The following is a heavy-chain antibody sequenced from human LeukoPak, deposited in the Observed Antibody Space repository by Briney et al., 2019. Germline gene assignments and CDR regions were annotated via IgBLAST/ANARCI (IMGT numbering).Heavy chain of an antibody. V-gene: IGHV3-48*01. J-gene: IGHJ5*02. D-gene: IGHD2-8*01. CDR2: ISSSGRTV. CDR3: ARDINYCTPTLCHRNWFDP. Sequence: AGGSLRLSCAASEFSLSSYSMDWFRQTPGKGLEWISYISSSGRTVYYADSVEGRFTVSRDNAKNALCLEMNDLRAEDSAVYYCARDINYCTPTLCHRNWFDPWGQGTLVTVSS. CDR1: EFSLSSYS.